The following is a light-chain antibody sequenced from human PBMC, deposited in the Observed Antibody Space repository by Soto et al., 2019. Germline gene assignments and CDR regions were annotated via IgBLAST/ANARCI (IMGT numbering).Light chain of an antibody. CDR3: NSYTSTSTPYV. CDR1: SSDVGGYNY. Sequence: QSALTQPASVSGSPGQSITISCTGTSSDVGGYNYVSWYQQLPGKAPKLIIYEVSNRPSGVSIRFSGSKSGNTASLTISGLRAEDEADYYCNSYTSTSTPYVFGTGTKVTVL. CDR2: EVS. V-gene: IGLV2-14*01. J-gene: IGLJ1*01.